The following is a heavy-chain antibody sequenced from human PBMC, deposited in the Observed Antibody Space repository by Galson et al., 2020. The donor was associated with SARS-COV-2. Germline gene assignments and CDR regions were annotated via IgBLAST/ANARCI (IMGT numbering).Heavy chain of an antibody. V-gene: IGHV1-2*02. D-gene: IGHD6-13*01. CDR1: GYTFTGYY. CDR3: ARESLYSSSWYEY. CDR2: INPNSGGT. Sequence: ASVTVSCKASGYTFTGYYMHLVRQAPGQGLEWMGWINPNSGGTNYAQQFQGRVTMTRDTSISTAYMELSRVRSDDTAVYYCARESLYSSSWYEYWGQGTLVTVSS. J-gene: IGHJ4*02.